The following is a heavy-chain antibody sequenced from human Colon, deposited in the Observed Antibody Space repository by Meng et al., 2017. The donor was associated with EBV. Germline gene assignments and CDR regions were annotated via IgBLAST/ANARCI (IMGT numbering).Heavy chain of an antibody. CDR3: ARVGQWLPIDY. CDR2: IYHSGST. J-gene: IGHJ4*02. D-gene: IGHD6-19*01. V-gene: IGHV4-4*02. CDR1: GCSLRCSNW. Sequence: QVQVEGVGPGLGKRSGARYLTLSGAGCSLRCSNWWSWVLQPPGKGLEWIGGIYHSGSTNYNPSLKSRVTISVDKSKNQFTLNLSSVIAADTAVYYCARVGQWLPIDYWGQGTLVTVSS.